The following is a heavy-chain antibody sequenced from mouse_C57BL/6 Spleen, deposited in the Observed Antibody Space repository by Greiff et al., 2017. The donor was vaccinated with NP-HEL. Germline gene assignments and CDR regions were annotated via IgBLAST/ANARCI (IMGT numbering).Heavy chain of an antibody. Sequence: EVMLVESGGGLVKPGGSLKLSCAASGFTFSDYGMHWVRQAPEKGLEWVAYISSGSSTIYYADTVKGRFTISRDNAKNTLFLQMTSLRSEDTAMYYCAKLWLRRGDYWGQGTSVTVSS. V-gene: IGHV5-17*01. CDR1: GFTFSDYG. CDR3: AKLWLRRGDY. D-gene: IGHD2-2*01. CDR2: ISSGSSTI. J-gene: IGHJ4*01.